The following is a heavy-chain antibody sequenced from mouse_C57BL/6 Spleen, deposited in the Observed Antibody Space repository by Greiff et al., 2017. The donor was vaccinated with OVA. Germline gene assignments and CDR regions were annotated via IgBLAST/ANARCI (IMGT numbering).Heavy chain of an antibody. CDR2: IYPGSGNT. CDR3: ARSREYDGACFAY. D-gene: IGHD2-12*01. Sequence: VQLQQSGAELVRPGASVKLSCKASGYTFTDYYINWVKQRPGQGLEWIARIYPGSGNTYYNEKFKGKATLTAEKSSSTAYMQLSSLTSEDSSVYFCARSREYDGACFAYWGQGTLVTVSA. V-gene: IGHV1-76*01. J-gene: IGHJ3*01. CDR1: GYTFTDYY.